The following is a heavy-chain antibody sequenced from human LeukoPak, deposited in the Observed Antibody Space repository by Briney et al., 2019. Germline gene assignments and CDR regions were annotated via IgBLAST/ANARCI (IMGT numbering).Heavy chain of an antibody. CDR3: ARGDYVAFDI. CDR1: GFTFSDYA. V-gene: IGHV3-23*01. CDR2: ISASGSNT. Sequence: PGGSLRLSCAASGFTFSDYAMTWVRQAPGKGLEWVSFISASGSNTYYTDSVKGRFTISRDSSKNTLYLQMNSLRAEDTAVYYCARGDYVAFDIWGQGTMVTVSS. D-gene: IGHD4-17*01. J-gene: IGHJ3*02.